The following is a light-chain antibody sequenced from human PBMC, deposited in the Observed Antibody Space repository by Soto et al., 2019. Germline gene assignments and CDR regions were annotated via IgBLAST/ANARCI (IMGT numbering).Light chain of an antibody. CDR1: QSVYNN. Sequence: EIVMTQSPATLSVSPGERATLSCRASQSVYNNLAWYQQKPGQAPRLLIYGASSRATGIPDRFSGSGSETDFTLTISRLEPEDFAVYYCQRYGTSLTWTFGQGTKVDIK. CDR3: QRYGTSLTWT. V-gene: IGKV3-20*01. J-gene: IGKJ1*01. CDR2: GAS.